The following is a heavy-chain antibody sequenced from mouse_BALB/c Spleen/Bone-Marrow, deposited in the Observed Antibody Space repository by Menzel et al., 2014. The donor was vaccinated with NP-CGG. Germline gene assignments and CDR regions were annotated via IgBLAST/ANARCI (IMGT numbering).Heavy chain of an antibody. D-gene: IGHD2-10*01. CDR3: ARHPYYGNYPAWFAY. V-gene: IGHV5-9*02. Sequence: EVHLVESGGGLVKPGGSLKLSCAASGFAFSSYDMSWVRQTPEKRLEWVATISSGGSYTYYPDSVKGQFTISRDNARNTLYLQMSSLRSEDTALYYCARHPYYGNYPAWFAYWGQGTLVTVSA. CDR1: GFAFSSYD. CDR2: ISSGGSYT. J-gene: IGHJ3*01.